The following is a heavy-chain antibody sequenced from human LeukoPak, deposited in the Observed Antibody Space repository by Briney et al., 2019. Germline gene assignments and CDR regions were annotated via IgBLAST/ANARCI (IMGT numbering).Heavy chain of an antibody. CDR2: INPNSGGT. V-gene: IGHV1-2*02. D-gene: IGHD6-13*01. CDR1: GYTFIGYY. CDR3: ARLAAAGFGAFDI. Sequence: ASVKVSCKASGYTFIGYYMHWVRQAPGQGLEWMGWINPNSGGTNYAQKFQGRVTMTRGTSISTAYMELSRLRSDDTAVYYCARLAAAGFGAFDIWGQGTMVTVSS. J-gene: IGHJ3*02.